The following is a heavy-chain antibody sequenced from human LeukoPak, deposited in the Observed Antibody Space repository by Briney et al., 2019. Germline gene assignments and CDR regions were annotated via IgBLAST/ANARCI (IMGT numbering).Heavy chain of an antibody. CDR1: GYTFTSYY. CDR3: ARGPFKNNYYGSGSYPDWGH. J-gene: IGHJ4*02. D-gene: IGHD3-10*01. Sequence: ASVKVSCKASGYTFTSYYMHWVRQAPGQGLEWTGIINPSGGSTSYAQKFQGRVTMTRDTSTSTVYMELSSLRSEDTAVYYCARGPFKNNYYGSGSYPDWGHWGQGTLVTVSS. CDR2: INPSGGST. V-gene: IGHV1-46*01.